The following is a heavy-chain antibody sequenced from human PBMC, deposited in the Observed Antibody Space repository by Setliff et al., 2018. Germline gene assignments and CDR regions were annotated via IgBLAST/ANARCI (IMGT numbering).Heavy chain of an antibody. CDR2: ISYDGSNK. CDR3: AKDGFQLLDPYYFDY. Sequence: GGSLRLSCAASGFTFSSYAMHWVRQAPGKGLEWVAVISYDGSNKYYADSVKGRFTISRDNSKNTLYLQMNSLRAEDTAVYYCAKDGFQLLDPYYFDYWGQGTLVTVSS. D-gene: IGHD2-2*02. CDR1: GFTFSSYA. J-gene: IGHJ4*02. V-gene: IGHV3-30-3*01.